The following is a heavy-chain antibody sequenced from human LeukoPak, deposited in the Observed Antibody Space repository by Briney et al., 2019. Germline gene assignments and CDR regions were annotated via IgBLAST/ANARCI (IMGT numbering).Heavy chain of an antibody. CDR3: ATTYGGSSISYYYYYMDV. CDR1: GYTLTELS. J-gene: IGHJ6*03. Sequence: DSVNVSCKVSGYTLTELSMHWVRQAPGKEPEWMGGFDPEDGETIYAQKFQGRVTMTEDTSTDTAYIELSSLRSEDTAVYYCATTYGGSSISYYYYYMDVWGKGTTVTVSS. D-gene: IGHD2-2*01. V-gene: IGHV1-24*01. CDR2: FDPEDGET.